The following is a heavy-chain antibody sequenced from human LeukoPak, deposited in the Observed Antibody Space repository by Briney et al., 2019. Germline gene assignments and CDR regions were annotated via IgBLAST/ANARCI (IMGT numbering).Heavy chain of an antibody. D-gene: IGHD3-10*01. J-gene: IGHJ4*02. CDR2: IYHSGST. V-gene: IGHV4-4*02. CDR3: ARDDTGVIRGIRFHY. Sequence: SETLSLTCAVSGASISSGYWWSWVRQAPGKGLERIGEIYHSGSTNHNPSLKSRVTISADKSKSQFSLNLNSVTAADTAVYYCARDDTGVIRGIRFHYWGQGTLVTVSS. CDR1: GASISSGYW.